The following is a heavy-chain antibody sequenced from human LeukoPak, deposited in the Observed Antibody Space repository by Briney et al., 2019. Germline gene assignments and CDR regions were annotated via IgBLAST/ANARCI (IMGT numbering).Heavy chain of an antibody. D-gene: IGHD1-26*01. CDR2: IYHSGST. CDR3: ARVVGIVGATTRDTLDY. CDR1: GGSISSGGYY. Sequence: KPSETLSLTCTVSGGSISSGGYYWSWIRQPPGKGLEWIGYIYHSGSTYYNPSLKSRVTISVDRSKNQFSLKLSSVTAADTAVYYCARVVGIVGATTRDTLDYWGQGTLVTVSS. V-gene: IGHV4-30-2*01. J-gene: IGHJ4*02.